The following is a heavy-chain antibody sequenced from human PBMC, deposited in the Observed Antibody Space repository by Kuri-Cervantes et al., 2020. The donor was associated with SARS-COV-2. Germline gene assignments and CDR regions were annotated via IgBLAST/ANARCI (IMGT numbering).Heavy chain of an antibody. V-gene: IGHV4-39*07. J-gene: IGHJ4*02. CDR2: IYYSGST. CDR1: GGSISSSSYY. CDR3: ARLPALPWYFDY. Sequence: ESLKISCAVSGGSISSSSYYWGWIRQPPGKGLEWIGSIYYSGSTYYNPSLKSRVTISVDTSKNQFSLKLSSVTAADTAVYYCARLPALPWYFDYWGQGTLITVSS.